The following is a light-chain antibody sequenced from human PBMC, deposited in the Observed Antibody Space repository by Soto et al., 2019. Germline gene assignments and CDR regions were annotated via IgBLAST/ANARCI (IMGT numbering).Light chain of an antibody. V-gene: IGKV4-1*01. J-gene: IGKJ1*01. CDR2: WAS. Sequence: DIVMTQSPDSLAVSLGEMATINCKSSSNSKNSLAWYQQKPGQHHKLLITWASTRESGLPHRISGSGSETDFTLTIRSPQAEDVAVYYCHEYYSTPWTFGQGTKVEIK. CDR3: HEYYSTPWT. CDR1: SNSKNS.